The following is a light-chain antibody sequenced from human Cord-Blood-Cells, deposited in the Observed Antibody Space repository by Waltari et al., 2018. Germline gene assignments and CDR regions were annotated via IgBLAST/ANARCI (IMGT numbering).Light chain of an antibody. Sequence: EIVMTQSPATLSVSPGESATLSCRARQSVSSNLAWYQQKPGQAPRLLIYGASTRATGIPARFSGSGSGTEFTLTISSLQSEDFAVYYCQQYNNWPPTWTFGQGTKVEIK. CDR1: QSVSSN. V-gene: IGKV3-15*01. CDR2: GAS. J-gene: IGKJ1*01. CDR3: QQYNNWPPTWT.